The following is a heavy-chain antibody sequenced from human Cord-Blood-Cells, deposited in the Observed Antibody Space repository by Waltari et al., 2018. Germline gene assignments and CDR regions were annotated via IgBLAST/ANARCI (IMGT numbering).Heavy chain of an antibody. D-gene: IGHD1-1*01. CDR2: INHSGST. CDR1: GGSFSGYY. Sequence: QVQLQQWGAGLLKPSETLSLTCAVYGGSFSGYYWSWIRQPPGKGLEWIGEINHSGSTNYNPSLKSRVTISVDTSKNQFSPKLSSVTAADTAVYYCARAGTTGKDYWGQGTLVTVSS. CDR3: ARAGTTGKDY. J-gene: IGHJ4*02. V-gene: IGHV4-34*01.